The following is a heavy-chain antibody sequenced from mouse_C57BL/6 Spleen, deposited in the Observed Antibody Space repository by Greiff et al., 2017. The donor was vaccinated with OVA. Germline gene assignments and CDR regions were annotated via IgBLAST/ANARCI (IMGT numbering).Heavy chain of an antibody. CDR3: AGGDLSWFAY. V-gene: IGHV1-82*01. D-gene: IGHD6-2*01. J-gene: IGHJ3*01. Sequence: QVQLQQSGPELVKPGASVKISCKASGYAFSSSWMNWVKQRPGKGLEWIGRIYPGDGDTNYNGKFKGKATLTADKSSSTAYMQLSSLTSEDSAVYVCAGGDLSWFAYWGQGTLVTVSA. CDR2: IYPGDGDT. CDR1: GYAFSSSW.